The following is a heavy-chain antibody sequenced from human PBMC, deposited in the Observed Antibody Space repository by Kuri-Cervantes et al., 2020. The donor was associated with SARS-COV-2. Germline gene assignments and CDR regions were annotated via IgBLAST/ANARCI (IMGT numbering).Heavy chain of an antibody. CDR3: ARGGYSSSWYEGFDY. CDR1: GYSIRNGYY. Sequence: GSLRLSCAVSGYSIRNGYYWGCIRQPPGKGLEWIGTIYHSGDTFYNPSLKSRATISVDTSKNQFSLKLSSVTAADTAVYYCARGGYSSSWYEGFDYWGQGTLVTVSS. D-gene: IGHD6-13*01. J-gene: IGHJ4*02. CDR2: IYHSGDT. V-gene: IGHV4-38-2*01.